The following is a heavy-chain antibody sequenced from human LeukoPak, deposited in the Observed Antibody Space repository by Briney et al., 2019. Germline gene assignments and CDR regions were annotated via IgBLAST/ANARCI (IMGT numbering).Heavy chain of an antibody. CDR3: ARAQWLPIDCYNE. CDR2: IHDSGRT. CDR1: RGSISGAY. D-gene: IGHD6-19*01. V-gene: IGHV4-59*01. J-gene: IGHJ3*01. Sequence: SETLSLTCTVSRGSISGAYWTWIRQSPAGGLEWIGYIHDSGRTDYNPSLGSRITISMDTSKSQFSLRLRSVTAADTAVYYCARAQWLPIDCYNEWGPGTVVTVSS.